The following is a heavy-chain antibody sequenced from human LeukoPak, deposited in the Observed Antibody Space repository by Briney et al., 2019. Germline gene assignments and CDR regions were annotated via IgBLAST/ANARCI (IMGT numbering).Heavy chain of an antibody. Sequence: GGSLRLSCAASGFTFSSYGMHWVRQAPGKGLEWVAFIRYDGSNKYYADSVKGRFTISRDNSKNTLYLQMNSLRAEGTAVYYCAKDIGGSSSDWYYWGQGTLVTVSS. CDR3: AKDIGGSSSDWYY. CDR2: IRYDGSNK. CDR1: GFTFSSYG. V-gene: IGHV3-30*02. D-gene: IGHD6-6*01. J-gene: IGHJ4*02.